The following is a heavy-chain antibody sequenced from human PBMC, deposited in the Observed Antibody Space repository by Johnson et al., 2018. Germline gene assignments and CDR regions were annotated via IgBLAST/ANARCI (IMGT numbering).Heavy chain of an antibody. V-gene: IGHV3-9*01. CDR2: ISWNSGSI. CDR3: AKSSSGLAYGDAFDI. Sequence: VQLVESGGGLVQXGRSXRLXCAASGFTFDDYAMHWVRQAPGKGLEWVSGISWNSGSIGYAGSVKGRFTISRDNAKNSLYLQMNSLRAEDTALYYCAKSSSGLAYGDAFDIWGQGTMVTVSS. J-gene: IGHJ3*02. D-gene: IGHD6-19*01. CDR1: GFTFDDYA.